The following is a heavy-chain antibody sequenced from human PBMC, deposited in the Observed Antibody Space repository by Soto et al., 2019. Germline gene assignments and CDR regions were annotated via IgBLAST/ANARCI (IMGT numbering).Heavy chain of an antibody. CDR1: GYTFTSYG. D-gene: IGHD3-3*01. J-gene: IGHJ6*02. Sequence: HVQLVQSGAEVKKPGASVKVSCKASGYTFTSYGISWVRQAPGQGLEWMGWISAYNGNTNYAQKLQGRVTMTTDTSTSTAYMELRSLRSDDTAVYYCAREGYYDFWSGYYGYYYGMDVWGQGTTVTVSS. CDR2: ISAYNGNT. CDR3: AREGYYDFWSGYYGYYYGMDV. V-gene: IGHV1-18*01.